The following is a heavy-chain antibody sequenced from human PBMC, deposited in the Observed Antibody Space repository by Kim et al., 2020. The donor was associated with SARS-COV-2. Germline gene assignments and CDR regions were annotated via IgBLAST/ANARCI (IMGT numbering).Heavy chain of an antibody. CDR3: ASMLFACEYFDWLLCGYYYYGMDV. D-gene: IGHD3-9*01. J-gene: IGHJ6*01. V-gene: IGHV1-69*13. CDR1: GGTFSSYA. CDR2: IIPIFGTA. Sequence: SVKVSCKASGGTFSSYAISWVRQAPGQGLEWMGGIIPIFGTANYAQKFQGRVTITADESTSTAYMELSSLRSEDTAVYYCASMLFACEYFDWLLCGYYYYGMDVWGQGTTVTVAS.